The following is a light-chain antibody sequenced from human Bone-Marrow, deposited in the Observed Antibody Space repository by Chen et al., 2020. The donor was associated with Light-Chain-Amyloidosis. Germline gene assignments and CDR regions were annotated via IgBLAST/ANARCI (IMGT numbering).Light chain of an antibody. CDR1: SSDLGGDNH. CDR3: SSYTITNTLV. J-gene: IGLJ1*01. V-gene: IGLV2-14*01. CDR2: EVT. Sequence: QSALTQPASVSGSPGQSITISCTGTSSDLGGDNHVSWDQQHPDKAPKLMIYEVTNRPSWVPFRFSGSKSNTTASLTISELQTEDEDDYFCSSYTITNTLVFGSGTRVTVL.